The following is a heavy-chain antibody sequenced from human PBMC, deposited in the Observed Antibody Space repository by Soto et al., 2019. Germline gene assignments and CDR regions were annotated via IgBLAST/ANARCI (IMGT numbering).Heavy chain of an antibody. CDR2: ITPLFETT. CDR1: GVTINSFA. V-gene: IGHV1-69*01. Sequence: QVQLVQSGAEVKKPGSSVKVSCKASGVTINSFAVTWARQAPGQGFQWLGGITPLFETTNYAQNFQGRVTITADESTTTSYMELRGLASEDTAVYYCARGYGGYFDDWGQGTLVIVSS. D-gene: IGHD4-17*01. J-gene: IGHJ4*02. CDR3: ARGYGGYFDD.